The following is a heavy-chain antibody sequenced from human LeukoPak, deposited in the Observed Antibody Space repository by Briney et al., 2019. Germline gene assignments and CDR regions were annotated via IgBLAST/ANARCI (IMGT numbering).Heavy chain of an antibody. CDR3: AKADIPGTYFYYYGMDV. D-gene: IGHD1-20*01. CDR2: ISGSGGST. J-gene: IGHJ6*02. CDR1: GFTFSSYA. V-gene: IGHV3-23*01. Sequence: GGSLGLSCAASGFTFSSYAMSWVRQAPGKGLEWVSAISGSGGSTYYADSVKGRFTISRDNSKNTLYLQMNSLRAEDTAVYYCAKADIPGTYFYYYGMDVWGQGTTVTVSS.